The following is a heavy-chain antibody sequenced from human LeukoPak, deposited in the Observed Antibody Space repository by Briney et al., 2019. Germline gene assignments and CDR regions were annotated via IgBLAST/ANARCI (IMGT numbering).Heavy chain of an antibody. V-gene: IGHV4-34*01. Sequence: SETLSLTCAVYGGSFSGYYWSWLRQPPGKGLEWIGEINHSGSTNYNPSLKSRVTISVDTSKNQFSLKLSSVTAADTAVYYCARDRQDIVVVPAAIGVFDIWGQGTMVTVSS. D-gene: IGHD2-2*02. CDR3: ARDRQDIVVVPAAIGVFDI. J-gene: IGHJ3*02. CDR1: GGSFSGYY. CDR2: INHSGST.